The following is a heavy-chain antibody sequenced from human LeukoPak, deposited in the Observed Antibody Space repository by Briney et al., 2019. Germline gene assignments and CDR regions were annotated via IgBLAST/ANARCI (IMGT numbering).Heavy chain of an antibody. D-gene: IGHD3-10*01. V-gene: IGHV1-69*10. CDR1: GYTFTGYY. CDR2: IIPILGIA. J-gene: IGHJ4*02. CDR3: ARELWFGEQPYYFDY. Sequence: ASVKVSCKASGYTFTGYYIHGVRQAPGQGLEWMGWIIPILGIANYAQKFQGRVTITADKSTSTAYMELSSLRSEDTAVYYCARELWFGEQPYYFDYWGQGTLVTVSS.